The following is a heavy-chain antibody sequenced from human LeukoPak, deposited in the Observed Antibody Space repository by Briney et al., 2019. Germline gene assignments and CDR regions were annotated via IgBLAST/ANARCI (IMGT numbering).Heavy chain of an antibody. CDR1: GFVFSNYG. CDR2: VSHDGRVK. V-gene: IGHV3-30*18. D-gene: IGHD6-25*01. CDR3: AKEPNSYTSGWYFQH. J-gene: IGHJ1*01. Sequence: PGRSLRLSCAASGFVFSNYGMHWVRQAPDTGLEWVAVVSHDGRVKFYADSVKGRFTISRDNSKNTLDLQMYSLRAEDTAVYFCAKEPNSYTSGWYFQHWGHGTLVTVSS.